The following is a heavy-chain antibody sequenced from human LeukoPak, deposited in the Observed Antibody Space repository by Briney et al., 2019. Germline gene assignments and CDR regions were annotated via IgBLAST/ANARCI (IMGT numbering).Heavy chain of an antibody. CDR2: IKPDGSEK. CDR3: AKPHSRAVRGVIITWVDY. V-gene: IGHV3-7*03. Sequence: GGSLRLSCAASGFTFSSSWMSWVRQAPGKGLEWVANIKPDGSEKYYVDSVKGRFTISRDNAKNSLYLQMNSLRAEDTAVYYCAKPHSRAVRGVIITWVDYWGQGTLVTVSS. CDR1: GFTFSSSW. D-gene: IGHD3-10*01. J-gene: IGHJ4*02.